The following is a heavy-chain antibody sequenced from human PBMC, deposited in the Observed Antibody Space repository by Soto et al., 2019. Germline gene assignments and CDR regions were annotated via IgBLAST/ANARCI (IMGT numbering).Heavy chain of an antibody. CDR2: IYWDDGK. J-gene: IGHJ1*01. Sequence: QITLKESGPTLVKPTQTLTLTCTFSGFSLSTSGVGVGWIRQPPGKALEWLALIYWDDGKRYSPSLKSRLTITNATSKTQVVLTMTTVDPVDTATYYCAHLVLLWFRELSAEYFQHWGQGTLVTVSS. CDR3: AHLVLLWFRELSAEYFQH. CDR1: GFSLSTSGVG. V-gene: IGHV2-5*02. D-gene: IGHD3-10*01.